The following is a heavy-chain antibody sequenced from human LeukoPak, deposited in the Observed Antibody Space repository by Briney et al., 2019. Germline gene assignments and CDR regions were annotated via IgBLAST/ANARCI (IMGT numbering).Heavy chain of an antibody. CDR3: ARERSYCSGATCSLDL. CDR1: GFTFSASW. V-gene: IGHV3-7*01. J-gene: IGHJ5*02. D-gene: IGHD2-15*01. CDR2: IKGDESEI. Sequence: GGSLRLSCVASGFTFSASWMTWVRQAPGKGLEWVANIKGDESEIYQLGSVRGRFTGSRDNARNSVYLQMNSLRAEDTAVYFCARERSYCSGATCSLDLWGQGTLVTVSS.